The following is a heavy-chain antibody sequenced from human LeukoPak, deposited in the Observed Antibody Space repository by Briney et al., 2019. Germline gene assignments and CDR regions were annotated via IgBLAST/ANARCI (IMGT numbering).Heavy chain of an antibody. Sequence: GESLQISCKGSGYSFTSYWIGWVRQMLGKGLEWMGIIYPGDSDTRYSPSFQGQVTISADKSISTAYLQWSSLKASDTAMYYCARTYNDFWSGYESGWFDPWGQGTLVTVSS. CDR2: IYPGDSDT. D-gene: IGHD3-3*01. CDR3: ARTYNDFWSGYESGWFDP. J-gene: IGHJ5*02. CDR1: GYSFTSYW. V-gene: IGHV5-51*01.